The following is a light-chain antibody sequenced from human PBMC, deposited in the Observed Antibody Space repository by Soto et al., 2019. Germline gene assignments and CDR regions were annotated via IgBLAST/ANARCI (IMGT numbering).Light chain of an antibody. CDR1: PGGSSY. CDR2: DAS. CDR3: QQRSYRAPIT. Sequence: EVDLKHATASLSLYSGYRATPSCKARPGGSSYLAWYQQKPSHAPRLLIYDASNRATGIPSRFSGCGSGTDFSHTISSLEPEDFAVYYCQQRSYRAPITIGQGTKVDI. V-gene: IGKV3-11*01. J-gene: IGKJ1*01.